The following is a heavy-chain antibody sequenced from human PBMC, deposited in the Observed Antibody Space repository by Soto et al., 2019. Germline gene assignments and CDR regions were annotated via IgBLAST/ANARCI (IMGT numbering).Heavy chain of an antibody. CDR1: VCTFSSYA. Sequence: SVKVSCKASVCTFSSYAISWVRQAPGQGLEWMGGIIPIFGTANYAQKFQGRVTITADESTSTAYMELSSLRSEDTAVYYCARDPVVRGVISHYGMDVWGQGTTVTVSS. V-gene: IGHV1-69*13. CDR2: IIPIFGTA. D-gene: IGHD3-10*01. J-gene: IGHJ6*02. CDR3: ARDPVVRGVISHYGMDV.